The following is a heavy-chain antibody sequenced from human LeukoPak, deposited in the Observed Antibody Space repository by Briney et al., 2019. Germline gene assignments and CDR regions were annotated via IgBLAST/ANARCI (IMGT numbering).Heavy chain of an antibody. J-gene: IGHJ5*02. Sequence: ASVKVSCKASGYTFTGYYMHWVRQAPGQGLEWMGWINPNSGGTNYAQKFQGWVTMTRDTSISTAYMELSRLRSDDTAVYYCARQRPIAVAGTFWFDPWGQGTLVTVSS. V-gene: IGHV1-2*04. CDR1: GYTFTGYY. CDR3: ARQRPIAVAGTFWFDP. CDR2: INPNSGGT. D-gene: IGHD6-19*01.